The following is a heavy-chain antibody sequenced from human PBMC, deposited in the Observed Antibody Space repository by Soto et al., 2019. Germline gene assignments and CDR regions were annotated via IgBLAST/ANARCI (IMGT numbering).Heavy chain of an antibody. D-gene: IGHD2-21*02. J-gene: IGHJ6*02. CDR2: FFSDVAR. CDR3: ARVYAVTDCHCYAMDV. Sequence: QVTLKQSGPALVQPTEPLTLTCTISGFSLCNGRMAVSRIRQPPGRALDWLAHFFSDVARSYTTSMQSRLTMSQDTSGTQVVLTMTNMETQDTGTSFCARVYAVTDCHCYAMDVWRPGTPVTVAS. V-gene: IGHV2-26*03. CDR1: GFSLCNGRMA.